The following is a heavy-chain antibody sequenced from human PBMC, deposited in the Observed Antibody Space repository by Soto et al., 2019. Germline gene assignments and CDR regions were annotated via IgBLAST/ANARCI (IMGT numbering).Heavy chain of an antibody. CDR3: ARGGGNFDR. Sequence: EVQLVESGGGLVQPGGSLRLTCTTSGFTLTKYWMSWVRQAPGKGLEWVANVKQDGSDKYYVDSVKGRFTISRDNAKNSMYLQMNSRRAEDAAVYYCARGGGNFDRWGQGTLVTVSS. D-gene: IGHD3-16*01. V-gene: IGHV3-7*04. J-gene: IGHJ4*02. CDR1: GFTLTKYW. CDR2: VKQDGSDK.